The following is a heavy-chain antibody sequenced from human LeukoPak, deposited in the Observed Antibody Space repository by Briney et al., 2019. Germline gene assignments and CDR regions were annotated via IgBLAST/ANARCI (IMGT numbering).Heavy chain of an antibody. D-gene: IGHD3-3*01. V-gene: IGHV3-53*01. J-gene: IGHJ4*02. CDR1: GFTVSSNY. CDR3: ARGLSYYDPFDY. Sequence: GGSLRLSCAASGFTVSSNYMSWVRQAPGKGLEWVSVIYSGGSTYYADSVKGRFTISRDNSKNTLYLQMNSLRAEDTAVYYCARGLSYYDPFDYWGQGTLVTVSS. CDR2: IYSGGST.